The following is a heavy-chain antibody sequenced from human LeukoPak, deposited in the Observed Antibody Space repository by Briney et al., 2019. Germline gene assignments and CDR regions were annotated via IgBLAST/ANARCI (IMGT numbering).Heavy chain of an antibody. Sequence: GGSLRLSCAASGFTFSSYAMSWVRQAPGKGLEWVSVIFGGGSTYYADSVKGRFTISRDNSKNTLYLQMNSLRAEDTAVYFCARGGTTIFGVVSYYFDYWGQGTLVTVSS. CDR3: ARGGTTIFGVVSYYFDY. CDR1: GFTFSSYA. V-gene: IGHV3-66*01. J-gene: IGHJ4*02. D-gene: IGHD3-3*01. CDR2: IFGGGST.